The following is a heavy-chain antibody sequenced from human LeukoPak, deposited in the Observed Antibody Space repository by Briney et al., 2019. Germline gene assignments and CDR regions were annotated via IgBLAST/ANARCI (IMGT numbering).Heavy chain of an antibody. Sequence: SETLSLTCTVSGGSISSSSSCWGWIRQPPGKGLEWIGTIYYSGSTYYTPSLKSRVTTSVDTSKNQFSLNLSSVTAADMAVYYCARHGGGAARGLDYWGQGTLVTVSS. CDR1: GGSISSSSSC. V-gene: IGHV4-39*01. CDR2: IYYSGST. CDR3: ARHGGGAARGLDY. J-gene: IGHJ4*02. D-gene: IGHD6-6*01.